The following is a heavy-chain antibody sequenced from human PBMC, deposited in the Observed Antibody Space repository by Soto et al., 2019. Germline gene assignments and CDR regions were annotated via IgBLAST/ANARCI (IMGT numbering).Heavy chain of an antibody. V-gene: IGHV4-30-4*01. J-gene: IGHJ4*02. CDR1: GGSISSGDYY. Sequence: QVQPQESGPGLVKPSQTLSLTCTVSGGSISSGDYYWSWIRQPPGKGLEWIGYIYYSGSTYYNPSLKSRVTISVDTSKNQFSLKLSSVTAADTAVYYCARQGYSGYDVWESDYWGQGTLVTVSS. CDR2: IYYSGST. CDR3: ARQGYSGYDVWESDY. D-gene: IGHD5-12*01.